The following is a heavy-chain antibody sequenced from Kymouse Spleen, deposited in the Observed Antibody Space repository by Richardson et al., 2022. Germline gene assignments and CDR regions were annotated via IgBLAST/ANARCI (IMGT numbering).Heavy chain of an antibody. V-gene: IGHV3-7*01. CDR2: IKQDGSEK. J-gene: IGHJ6*02. Sequence: EVQLVESGGGLVQPGGSLRLSCAASGFTFSSYWMSWVRQAPGKGLEWVANIKQDGSEKYYVDSVKGRFTISRDNAKNSLYLQMNSLRAEDTAVYYCARDYYGSGSYYYYYGMDVWGQGTTVTVSS. CDR1: GFTFSSYW. CDR3: ARDYYGSGSYYYYYGMDV. D-gene: IGHD3-10*01.